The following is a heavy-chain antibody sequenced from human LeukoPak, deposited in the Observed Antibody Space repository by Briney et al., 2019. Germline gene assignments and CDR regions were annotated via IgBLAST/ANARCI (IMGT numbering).Heavy chain of an antibody. Sequence: SETLSLTCTVPGGSISSYYWSWIRQPPGKGLEWIGYIYYSGSTNYNPPLKSRVTISVDTSKNQFSLKLSSVTAADTAVYYCARHVYYGSGRSYFDYWGQGTLVTVSS. D-gene: IGHD3-10*01. CDR3: ARHVYYGSGRSYFDY. V-gene: IGHV4-59*08. J-gene: IGHJ4*02. CDR1: GGSISSYY. CDR2: IYYSGST.